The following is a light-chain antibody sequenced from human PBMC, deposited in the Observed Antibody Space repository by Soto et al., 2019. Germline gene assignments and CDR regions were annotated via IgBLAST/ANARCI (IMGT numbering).Light chain of an antibody. CDR1: QSVSSD. CDR3: QQYNDWPRT. Sequence: MMMESLASVSESPGERASLSCRASQSVSSDLAWYQQKPGQAPRLLIYGASTRATGISARFSGSGSGTEFTLTISSLQPEDFAVYYCQQYNDWPRTFGQGTKVDIK. V-gene: IGKV3-15*01. J-gene: IGKJ1*01. CDR2: GAS.